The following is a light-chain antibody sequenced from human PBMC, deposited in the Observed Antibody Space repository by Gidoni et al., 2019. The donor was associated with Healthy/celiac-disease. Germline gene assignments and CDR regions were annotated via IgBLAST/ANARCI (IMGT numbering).Light chain of an antibody. CDR1: SSDVGGYNY. CDR2: EVS. Sequence: QSALTQPASVSGSPGQSITISCTGTSSDVGGYNYVSWYQQHTGKAPKLMIDEVSNRPSGVSNRFSGSKSGNTASLTISGLQAEDEADYYCSSYTSSSIFFGTGTKVTVL. J-gene: IGLJ1*01. CDR3: SSYTSSSIF. V-gene: IGLV2-14*01.